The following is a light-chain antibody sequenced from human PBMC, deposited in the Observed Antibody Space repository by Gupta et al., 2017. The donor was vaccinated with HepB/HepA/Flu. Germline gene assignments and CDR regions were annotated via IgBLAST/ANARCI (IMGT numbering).Light chain of an antibody. Sequence: EIVMTQSPATLSVSPGERATLSCRASQSVTSKSAWYQQKPGQAPRLLIYGASARATGIPARFSGSGSGTEFTLTISSLQSEDFAVYHCQQYNAWPLTFGQGTRLEIK. CDR3: QQYNAWPLT. CDR1: QSVTSK. V-gene: IGKV3-15*01. J-gene: IGKJ5*01. CDR2: GAS.